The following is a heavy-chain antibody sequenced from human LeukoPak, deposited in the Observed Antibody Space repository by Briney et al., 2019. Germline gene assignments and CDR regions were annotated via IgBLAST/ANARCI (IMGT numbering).Heavy chain of an antibody. Sequence: SVKVSCKASGGTFSSYAISWLRQAPGQGLEGMGRIIPIFGTANYTQKFQRRVTITTDESTSTAHMELSSLRSEATAVYYCARDLGDSYYYDSSGPSGVWYFDYWGQGTLVTVSS. V-gene: IGHV1-69*05. CDR2: IIPIFGTA. CDR3: ARDLGDSYYYDSSGPSGVWYFDY. J-gene: IGHJ4*02. D-gene: IGHD3-22*01. CDR1: GGTFSSYA.